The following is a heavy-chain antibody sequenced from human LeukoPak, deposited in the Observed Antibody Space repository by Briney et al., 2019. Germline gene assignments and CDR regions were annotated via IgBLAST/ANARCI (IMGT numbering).Heavy chain of an antibody. J-gene: IGHJ4*02. D-gene: IGHD3-3*01. V-gene: IGHV3-7*01. CDR2: IKQDGSEK. CDR3: ARNLQYYDFWSGYLFDY. Sequence: PGGSLRLSCAASGFTFSSYWMSWVRQAPGKGLEWVANIKQDGSEKYYVDSVKGRFTISRDNAKNSLYLQMNSLRAEDTAVYYCARNLQYYDFWSGYLFDYWGQGTLVTVSS. CDR1: GFTFSSYW.